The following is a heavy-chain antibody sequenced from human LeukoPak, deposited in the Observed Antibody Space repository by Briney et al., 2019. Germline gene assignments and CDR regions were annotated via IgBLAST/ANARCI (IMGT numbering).Heavy chain of an antibody. CDR1: GGSISSSSYY. Sequence: PSETLSLTCTVSGGSISSSSYYWGWIRQPPGKGLEYIGNIYYSGSTYYNPSLKSRVTISVDTSKNQFSLKLSSVTAADTAVYYCAESFYFDYWGQGTLVTVSS. CDR3: AESFYFDY. CDR2: IYYSGST. V-gene: IGHV4-39*07. J-gene: IGHJ4*02.